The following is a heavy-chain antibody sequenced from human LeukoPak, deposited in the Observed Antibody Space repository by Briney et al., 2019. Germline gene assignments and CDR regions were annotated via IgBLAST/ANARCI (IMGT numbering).Heavy chain of an antibody. Sequence: SETLSLTCTVSGGSISSYYCSWIRQPPGKGLEWIGYIYYSGSTNYNPSLKSRVTISVDTSKNQFSLKLSSVTAADTAVYYCARNANWNYDSKGLEFDYWGQGTLVTVSS. D-gene: IGHD1-7*01. CDR1: GGSISSYY. CDR2: IYYSGST. CDR3: ARNANWNYDSKGLEFDY. V-gene: IGHV4-59*01. J-gene: IGHJ4*02.